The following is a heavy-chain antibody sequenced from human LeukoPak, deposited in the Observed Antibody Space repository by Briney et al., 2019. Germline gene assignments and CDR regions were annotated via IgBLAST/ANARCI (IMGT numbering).Heavy chain of an antibody. J-gene: IGHJ4*02. Sequence: GGSLRLSCAASGFIFTDYGMHWVRQAPGKGLDWVAFIRYDEKNYYADSVKGRFTISRDNSKNTLYLQMSSLRVEDTAIYYCTGETYYFDHWGQGALVTVSS. CDR3: TGETYYFDH. CDR1: GFIFTDYG. CDR2: IRYDEKN. V-gene: IGHV3-30*02. D-gene: IGHD3-10*01.